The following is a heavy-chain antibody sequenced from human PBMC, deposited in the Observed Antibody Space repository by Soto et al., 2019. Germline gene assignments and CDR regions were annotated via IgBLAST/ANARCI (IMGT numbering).Heavy chain of an antibody. J-gene: IGHJ4*02. V-gene: IGHV3-23*01. D-gene: IGHD4-17*01. Sequence: GGSLRLSCAASGFTFSSYAMSWVRQAPGKGLEWVSAISGSGGSTYYADSVKGRFTISRDNSKNTLYLQMNSLRAEDTAVYYCAKDLLLDYGDYVGYFDYWGQGTLVTVSS. CDR3: AKDLLLDYGDYVGYFDY. CDR1: GFTFSSYA. CDR2: ISGSGGST.